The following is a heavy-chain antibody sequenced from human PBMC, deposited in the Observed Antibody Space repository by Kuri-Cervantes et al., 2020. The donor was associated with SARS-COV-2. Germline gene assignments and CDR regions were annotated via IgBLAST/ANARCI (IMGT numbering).Heavy chain of an antibody. Sequence: GESLKISCAASGFMFSNYWMNWVRQPKGKGLEWVAKVKADGSETCYADSVKGRFIVSRDNVKKSLDLQMNSLRLEDTAIYYCARDKFGTYDHDGGGYYTSSDHWFDHWGQGTRVTVSS. V-gene: IGHV3-7*05. D-gene: IGHD3-22*01. CDR1: GFMFSNYW. J-gene: IGHJ5*02. CDR2: VKADGSET. CDR3: ARDKFGTYDHDGGGYYTSSDHWFDH.